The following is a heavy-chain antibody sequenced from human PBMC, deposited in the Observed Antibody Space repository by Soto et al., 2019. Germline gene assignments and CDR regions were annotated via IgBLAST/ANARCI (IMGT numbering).Heavy chain of an antibody. CDR3: ARQGSSWYGGEFNWFDP. V-gene: IGHV4-59*08. J-gene: IGHJ5*02. CDR1: GGSISSYY. CDR2: IYYSGST. Sequence: SETLSRTCTVSGGSISSYYWSWIRQPPGKGLEWIGYIYYSGSTNYNPSLKSRATISVDTSKNQFSLKLSSVTAADTAVYYCARQGSSWYGGEFNWFDPWGQGTLVTVSS. D-gene: IGHD6-13*01.